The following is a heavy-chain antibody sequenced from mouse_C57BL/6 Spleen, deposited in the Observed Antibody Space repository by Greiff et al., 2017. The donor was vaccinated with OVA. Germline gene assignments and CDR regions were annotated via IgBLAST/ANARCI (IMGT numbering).Heavy chain of an antibody. CDR3: ATRWYFDV. J-gene: IGHJ1*03. CDR2: ISSGSSTI. CDR1: GFTFSDYG. V-gene: IGHV5-17*01. D-gene: IGHD3-1*01. Sequence: EVKLMESGGGLVKPGGSLKLSCAASGFTFSDYGMHWVRQAPEKGLEWVAYISSGSSTIYYADTVKGRFTISRDNAKNTLFLQMTSLRAEDTAMYYCATRWYFDVWGTGTTVTVSS.